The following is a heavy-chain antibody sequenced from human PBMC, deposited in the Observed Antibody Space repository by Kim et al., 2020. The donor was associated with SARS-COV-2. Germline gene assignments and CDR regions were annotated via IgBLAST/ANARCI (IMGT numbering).Heavy chain of an antibody. CDR3: ARDRGYYSSTSCYGYY. J-gene: IGHJ6*01. CDR2: IYYSGST. D-gene: IGHD2-2*01. Sequence: SETLSLTCTVSGGSVSSGSSYWSWIRQPPGKGLKWFVYIYYSGSTNYNPSLKSRVTISLETSKKQFSLNQSSVTAADTTVDYCARDRGYYSSTSCYGYY. CDR1: GGSVSSGSSY. V-gene: IGHV4-61*01.